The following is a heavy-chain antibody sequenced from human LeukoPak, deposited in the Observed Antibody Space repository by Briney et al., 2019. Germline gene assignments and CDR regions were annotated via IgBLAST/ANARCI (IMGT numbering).Heavy chain of an antibody. Sequence: SQTLSLTCAVSGGSLSSGGYSWSWIRQPPGTGLEWIGYIYHSGSTYYNPSLKSRVTISVDRSKSQFSLELSSVTAADTAVYYCAREVTYYYDSSGYNWFDPWGQGTLVTVSS. CDR1: GGSLSSGGYS. CDR2: IYHSGST. D-gene: IGHD3-22*01. V-gene: IGHV4-30-2*01. J-gene: IGHJ5*02. CDR3: AREVTYYYDSSGYNWFDP.